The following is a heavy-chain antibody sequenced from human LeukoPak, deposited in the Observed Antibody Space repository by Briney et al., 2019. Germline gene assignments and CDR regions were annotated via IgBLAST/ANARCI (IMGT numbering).Heavy chain of an antibody. CDR2: ISWNSGSI. V-gene: IGHV3-9*01. Sequence: GRSLRLSCAASGFTFDDYAMHWVRQAPGKGLEWVSGISWNSGSIGYADSVKGGFTISRDNAKNSLYLQMNSLRAEDTALYYCAKDSFGEQQLVLDYWGQGTLVTVSS. CDR3: AKDSFGEQQLVLDY. J-gene: IGHJ4*02. D-gene: IGHD6-13*01. CDR1: GFTFDDYA.